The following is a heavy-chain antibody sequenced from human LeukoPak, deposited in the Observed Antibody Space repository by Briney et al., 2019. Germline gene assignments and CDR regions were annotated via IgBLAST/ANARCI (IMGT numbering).Heavy chain of an antibody. CDR1: GFTFSNSW. V-gene: IGHV3-7*01. CDR2: MNPDGSGK. Sequence: GGSLRLSCIASGFTFSNSWMSWVRQAPGKGLEWVANMNPDGSGKYYVDSVRGRFTISRDNAKNSLYLQMSSLRAGDTAVYYCGRDPAWGAIDYWGQGTLVTVSS. J-gene: IGHJ4*02. D-gene: IGHD7-27*01. CDR3: GRDPAWGAIDY.